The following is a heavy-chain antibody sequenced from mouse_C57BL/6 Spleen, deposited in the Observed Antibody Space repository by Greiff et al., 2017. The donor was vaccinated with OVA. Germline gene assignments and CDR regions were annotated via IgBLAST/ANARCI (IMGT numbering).Heavy chain of an antibody. Sequence: QVQLQQSGAELVRPGTSVKMSCKASGYTFTNYWIGWAKQRPGHGLEWIGDIYPGGGYTNYNEKFKGKATLTADKSSSTAYMQFSSLTSDDSAIYYCARSHYYGSPYYAMDYWGQGTSVTVSS. J-gene: IGHJ4*01. CDR1: GYTFTNYW. D-gene: IGHD1-1*01. V-gene: IGHV1-63*01. CDR3: ARSHYYGSPYYAMDY. CDR2: IYPGGGYT.